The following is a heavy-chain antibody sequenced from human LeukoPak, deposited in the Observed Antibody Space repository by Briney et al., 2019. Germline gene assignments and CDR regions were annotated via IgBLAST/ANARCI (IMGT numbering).Heavy chain of an antibody. CDR3: ARVVWFGELNWFDP. D-gene: IGHD3-10*01. CDR2: IYSGGST. V-gene: IGHV3-66*01. J-gene: IGHJ5*02. CDR1: GFTVSNNY. Sequence: GGSLRLSCAASGFTVSNNYMRWVRQAPGKGLEWVSLIYSGGSTYYADSVKGRFTISRGNSKNTVYLQMNSLRAEDTAVYYCARVVWFGELNWFDPWGQGTLVTVSS.